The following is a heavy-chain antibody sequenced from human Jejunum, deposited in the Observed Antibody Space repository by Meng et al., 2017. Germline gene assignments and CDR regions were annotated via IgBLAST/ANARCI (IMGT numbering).Heavy chain of an antibody. CDR1: GGSIESNNW. V-gene: IGHV4-4*02. D-gene: IGHD3-10*02. J-gene: IGHJ2*01. CDR3: ARADYVRYFDL. CDR2: VYHSGST. Sequence: VQLQEWGQGLVKPSETLSLTCAVSGGSIESNNWWTWIRQPPGQGLEWIGEVYHSGSTHYNPSLQSRVTISIDNSKNRFSLSLNSVTAADTAIYYCARADYVRYFDLWGRGTLVTVSS.